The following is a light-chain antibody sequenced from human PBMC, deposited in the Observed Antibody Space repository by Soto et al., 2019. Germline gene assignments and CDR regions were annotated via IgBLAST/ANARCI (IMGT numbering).Light chain of an antibody. CDR2: GSS. Sequence: QSVLTQPPSVSGAPGQRVTISCPGSSSNIGAGYDVHWYQQLPGRAPKLLIYGSSNRPSGVPDRISGSKSGTSASLAITGLQAEDEADYYCQSYDNNLSGGVFGGGTKLTVL. CDR1: SSNIGAGYD. CDR3: QSYDNNLSGGV. V-gene: IGLV1-40*01. J-gene: IGLJ3*02.